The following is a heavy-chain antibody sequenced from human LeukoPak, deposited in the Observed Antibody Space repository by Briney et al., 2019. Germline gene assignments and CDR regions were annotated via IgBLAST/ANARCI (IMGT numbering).Heavy chain of an antibody. V-gene: IGHV3-23*01. CDR3: AKVSSGGLGNSVDAFDI. CDR1: GFTFSSYA. Sequence: PGGSLRLSCAASGFTFSSYAMSWVRQAPGKGLEWVSAISGSGGSTYYADSVKGRFTISRDNSKNTLYLQMNSLRAEDTAVYYCAKVSSGGLGNSVDAFDIWGQGTMVTVSS. J-gene: IGHJ3*02. CDR2: ISGSGGST. D-gene: IGHD3-16*02.